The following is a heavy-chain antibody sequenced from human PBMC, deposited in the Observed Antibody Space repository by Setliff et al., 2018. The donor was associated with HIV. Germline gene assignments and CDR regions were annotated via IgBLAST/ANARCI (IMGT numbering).Heavy chain of an antibody. CDR3: TRDYSDFRYASSLNDAFDI. D-gene: IGHD2-2*01. CDR1: GFTFGDYS. J-gene: IGHJ3*02. CDR2: IRSKTYGGTT. Sequence: GGSLRLSCIGSGFTFGDYSMSWVRQAPGKGLEWVGFIRSKTYGGTTEYAAPAKGRFTISRDDSKSIAYLQMNSLRTEDTALYFCTRDYSDFRYASSLNDAFDIWGQGTMVTVSS. V-gene: IGHV3-49*04.